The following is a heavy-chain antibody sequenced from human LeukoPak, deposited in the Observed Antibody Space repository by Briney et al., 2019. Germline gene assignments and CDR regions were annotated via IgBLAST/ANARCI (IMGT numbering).Heavy chain of an antibody. CDR1: GGSISSSSYY. CDR3: ARVVRGVIIWEEY. J-gene: IGHJ4*02. D-gene: IGHD3-10*02. Sequence: SETLSLTCTVSGGSISSSSYYWGWIRQPPGKGLEWIGSIYYSGSTYYNPSLKSRVTISVDTSKNQFSLKLSSVTAADTAVYYCARVVRGVIIWEEYRGQGTLVTVSS. CDR2: IYYSGST. V-gene: IGHV4-39*01.